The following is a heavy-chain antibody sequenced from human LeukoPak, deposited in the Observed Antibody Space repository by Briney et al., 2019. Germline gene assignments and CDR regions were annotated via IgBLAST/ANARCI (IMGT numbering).Heavy chain of an antibody. D-gene: IGHD4-17*01. CDR2: INHSGST. CDR1: GGSFSGYY. V-gene: IGHV4-34*01. Sequence: SEALSLTCAVYGGSFSGYYWSWIRQPPGKGLEWIGEINHSGSTNYNPSLKSRVTISVDTSKNQFSLKLSSVTAADTAVYYCARGHYGVLLDYWGQGTLVTVSS. J-gene: IGHJ4*02. CDR3: ARGHYGVLLDY.